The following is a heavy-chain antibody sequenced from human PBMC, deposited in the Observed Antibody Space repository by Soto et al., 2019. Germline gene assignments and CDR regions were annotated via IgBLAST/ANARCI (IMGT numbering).Heavy chain of an antibody. CDR2: FDPEDGET. Sequence: ASVKVSCKVSGYTLTELSMHWVRQAPGKGLEWMGGFDPEDGETNYAQKFQERVTITRDMSTSTAYMELSSLRSEDTAVYYCAAPTEYSGYFAAFDIWGQGTMVTVSS. V-gene: IGHV1-24*01. CDR3: AAPTEYSGYFAAFDI. CDR1: GYTLTELS. J-gene: IGHJ3*02. D-gene: IGHD5-12*01.